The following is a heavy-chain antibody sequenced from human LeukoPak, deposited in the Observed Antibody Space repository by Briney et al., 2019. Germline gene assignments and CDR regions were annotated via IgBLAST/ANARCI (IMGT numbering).Heavy chain of an antibody. CDR3: ARVGILRFPSNWFDP. D-gene: IGHD3-3*01. J-gene: IGHJ5*02. V-gene: IGHV4-59*01. CDR1: GASIRSYY. CDR2: IYYSGST. Sequence: PSETLSLTCTVSGASIRSYYWSWIRQPPRKGLEWIGYIYYSGSTRYNPSLKSRVTISVDTSKNQFSLKLSSVTAADTAVYYCARVGILRFPSNWFDPWGQGTLVTVSS.